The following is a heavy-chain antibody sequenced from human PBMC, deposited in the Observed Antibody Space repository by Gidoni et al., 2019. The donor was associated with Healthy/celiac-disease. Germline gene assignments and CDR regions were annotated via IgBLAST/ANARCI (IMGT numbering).Heavy chain of an antibody. J-gene: IGHJ4*02. CDR3: ANPSIAAAS. D-gene: IGHD6-13*01. V-gene: IGHV3-23*01. CDR1: GFTFSSYS. CDR2: ISGSGGST. Sequence: EVKLLESGGGLVQPGGSLSCACPASGFTFSSYSMSWVSQAPGKGLEWVSAISGSGGSTYYADSVKGRFTISRDNSKNTLYLQMNSLRAEDTAVYYCANPSIAAASWGQGTLVTVSS.